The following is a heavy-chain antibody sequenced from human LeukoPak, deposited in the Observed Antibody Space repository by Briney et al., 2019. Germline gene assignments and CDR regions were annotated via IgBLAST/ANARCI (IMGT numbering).Heavy chain of an antibody. CDR1: GYTFTSYG. D-gene: IGHD3-22*01. V-gene: IGHV1-18*01. CDR3: ARVLASPYYYDSSGSSDAFDI. CDR2: ISAYNGNT. J-gene: IGHJ3*02. Sequence: ASVKVSCKASGYTFTSYGISWVRQAPGQGLEWMGWISAYNGNTNYAQKLQGRVTMTTDTSTSTAYMELRSLRSDDTAVYYCARVLASPYYYDSSGSSDAFDIWGQGTMVTVSS.